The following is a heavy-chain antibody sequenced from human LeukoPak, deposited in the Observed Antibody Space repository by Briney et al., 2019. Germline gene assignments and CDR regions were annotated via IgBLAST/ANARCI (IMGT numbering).Heavy chain of an antibody. V-gene: IGHV4-39*07. CDR1: GGSISSSGYY. CDR3: AREGHSSGVFLDV. J-gene: IGHJ6*04. Sequence: SETLSLTCTVSGGSISSSGYYWGWIRQPPGKGLEWIGSIYYSGSTYYNPSLKSRVTISLDTSKNQLSLKLSSVTAADTAVYYCAREGHSSGVFLDVWGKGTTVTVSS. CDR2: IYYSGST. D-gene: IGHD6-25*01.